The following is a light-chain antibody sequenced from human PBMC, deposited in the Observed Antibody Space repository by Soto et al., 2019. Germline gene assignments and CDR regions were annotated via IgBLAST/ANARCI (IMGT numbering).Light chain of an antibody. Sequence: QSALTQPASVSGSPGQSITISCTGTSSDIGSHNFVSWHQQHPGKAPKFIIYGVSNRPSGGSNRFSGSKSGNTASLTISGLQADDEADYYCSSYTSTYIWVFGGGTKVTVL. CDR3: SSYTSTYIWV. CDR2: GVS. CDR1: SSDIGSHNF. V-gene: IGLV2-14*01. J-gene: IGLJ3*02.